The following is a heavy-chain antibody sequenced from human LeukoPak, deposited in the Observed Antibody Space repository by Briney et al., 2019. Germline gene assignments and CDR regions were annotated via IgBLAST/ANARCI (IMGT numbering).Heavy chain of an antibody. CDR3: ARGGVKSIVVVPAHKFDP. CDR2: IIPIFGTA. D-gene: IGHD2-2*01. Sequence: GASVKVSCKASGYTFIGHYMHWVRQAPGQGLEWMGGIIPIFGTANYAQKFQGRVTITADESTSTAYMELSSLRSEDTAVYYCARGGVKSIVVVPAHKFDPWGQGTLVTVSS. J-gene: IGHJ5*02. CDR1: GYTFIGHY. V-gene: IGHV1-69*13.